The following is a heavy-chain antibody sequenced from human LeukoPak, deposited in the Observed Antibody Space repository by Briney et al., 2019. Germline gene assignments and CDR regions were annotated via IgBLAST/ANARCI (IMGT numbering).Heavy chain of an antibody. CDR3: VSARSGHWCGAFHN. J-gene: IGHJ3*02. D-gene: IGHD1-26*01. CDR2: ISSSGSTM. V-gene: IGHV3-48*03. CDR1: GLTVSSFE. Sequence: PRGSLRLSFAASGLTVSSFEMSWVRQAPGKGLQWVSYISSSGSTMQYADSVKGRFTITRDNAKNSLYLQMNSLRGEDTAVYYCVSARSGHWCGAFHNWGQGTMVTVSS.